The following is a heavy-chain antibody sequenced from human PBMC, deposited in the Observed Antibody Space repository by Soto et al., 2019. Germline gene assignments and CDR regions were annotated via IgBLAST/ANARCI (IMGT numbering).Heavy chain of an antibody. Sequence: PSETLSLTCAVYDGSFSGYYWSGIRQPPGKGLEWIGEINHSGSTNYNQSLKVRVSISVDTSKNQFSLKLSSVTAADTAVYYCARAGKRISIAVAGVNWFDPWGQGTLVP. J-gene: IGHJ5*02. V-gene: IGHV4-34*01. CDR2: INHSGST. CDR3: ARAGKRISIAVAGVNWFDP. CDR1: DGSFSGYY. D-gene: IGHD6-19*01.